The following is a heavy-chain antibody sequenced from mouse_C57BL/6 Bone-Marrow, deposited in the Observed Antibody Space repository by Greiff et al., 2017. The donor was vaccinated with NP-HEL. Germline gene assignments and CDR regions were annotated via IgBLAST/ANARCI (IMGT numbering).Heavy chain of an antibody. V-gene: IGHV5-6*02. D-gene: IGHD2-2*01. Sequence: DVMLVESGGDLVKPGGSLKLSCAASGFTFSSYGMSWVRQTPDKRLEWVATISSGGSYTYYPDSVKGRFTISRDNAKNTLYLQMSSLKSEDTAMYYCARPLWLRYAMDYWGQGTSVTVSS. CDR2: ISSGGSYT. CDR3: ARPLWLRYAMDY. J-gene: IGHJ4*01. CDR1: GFTFSSYG.